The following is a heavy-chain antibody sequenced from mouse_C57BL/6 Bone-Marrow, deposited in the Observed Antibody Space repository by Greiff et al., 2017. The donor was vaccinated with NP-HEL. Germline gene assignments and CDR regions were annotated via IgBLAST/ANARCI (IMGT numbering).Heavy chain of an antibody. CDR2: IDPSDSET. Sequence: VQLQQPGAELVRPGSSVKLSCKASGYTFTSYWMHWVKQRPIQGLEWIGNIDPSDSETHYNQKFKDKATLTVDKSSSTAYMQLSSLTSEDSAVYYCARPYYYGSSPWYFDVWGTGTTVTVSS. V-gene: IGHV1-52*01. D-gene: IGHD1-1*01. CDR3: ARPYYYGSSPWYFDV. CDR1: GYTFTSYW. J-gene: IGHJ1*03.